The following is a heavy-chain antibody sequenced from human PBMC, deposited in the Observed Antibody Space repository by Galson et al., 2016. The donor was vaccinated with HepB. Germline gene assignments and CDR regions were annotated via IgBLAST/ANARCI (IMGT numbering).Heavy chain of an antibody. V-gene: IGHV7-4-1*02. D-gene: IGHD1-26*01. CDR1: GYTFSNYG. CDR3: AKELLLASFWFGP. Sequence: SVKVSCKASGYTFSNYGINWVRQAPGQGLEWMGWINTSTGKATYAQGFTGRFVFSLDTSVRTAYLQISSLEAEDTAVYYCAKELLLASFWFGPWGQGTLVPVSS. CDR2: INTSTGKA. J-gene: IGHJ5*02.